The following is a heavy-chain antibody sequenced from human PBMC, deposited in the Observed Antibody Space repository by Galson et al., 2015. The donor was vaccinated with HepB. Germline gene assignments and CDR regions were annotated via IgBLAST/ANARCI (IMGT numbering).Heavy chain of an antibody. J-gene: IGHJ4*02. CDR1: GFTFSTSD. CDR2: IGITPDT. CDR3: ARAAPGFTSSHHLDH. D-gene: IGHD2-2*01. Sequence: SLRLSCAASGFTFSTSDFHWVRQAAGKDLEWVSAIGITPDTHYPDSVKGRFTISRENGRRSVYLQMNGLRAGDTAIYYCARAAPGFTSSHHLDHWGQGILVTVSS. V-gene: IGHV3-13*04.